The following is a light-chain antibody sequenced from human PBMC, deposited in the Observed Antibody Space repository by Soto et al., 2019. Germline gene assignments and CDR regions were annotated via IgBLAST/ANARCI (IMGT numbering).Light chain of an antibody. CDR1: QSVNSN. J-gene: IGKJ1*01. V-gene: IGKV3-15*01. Sequence: EIAMTQSPATLSVSPGERATLSCRASQSVNSNLAWYQQKPGQAPRLLIYGASTRATGIPARFSGSGSGTEFTVTISSLQSEDFATYYCQQYDNLPPWTFGQGTKVEIK. CDR3: QQYDNLPPWT. CDR2: GAS.